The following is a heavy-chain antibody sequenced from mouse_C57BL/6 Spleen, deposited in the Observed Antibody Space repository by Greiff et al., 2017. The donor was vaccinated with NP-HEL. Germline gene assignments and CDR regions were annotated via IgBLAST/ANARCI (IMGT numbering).Heavy chain of an antibody. CDR2: ISSGSSTI. V-gene: IGHV5-17*01. CDR3: ARTDDGYARWFAY. D-gene: IGHD2-3*01. Sequence: EVQLVESGGGLVKPGGSLKLSCAASGFPFSDYGLHWVRQAPEKGLEWVAYISSGSSTIYYADTVKGRFTISRDNAKNTLCLQMTSLRAEDTAMYYWARTDDGYARWFAYWGQGTLVTVSA. J-gene: IGHJ3*01. CDR1: GFPFSDYG.